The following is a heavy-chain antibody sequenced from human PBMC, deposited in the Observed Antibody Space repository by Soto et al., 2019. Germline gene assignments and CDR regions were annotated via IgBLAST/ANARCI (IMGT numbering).Heavy chain of an antibody. CDR2: ISGSGGST. Sequence: EVQLLESGGGLVQPGGSLRLSCAASGFTFSSYAMSWVRQAPGKGLEWVSAISGSGGSTYYADSVKGRFTISRDNSKNTLYLQMNSLRAEDTAVYYCAKTRSRYYYDSSGYYPFDYWGQGTLDTVSS. J-gene: IGHJ4*02. D-gene: IGHD3-22*01. CDR1: GFTFSSYA. CDR3: AKTRSRYYYDSSGYYPFDY. V-gene: IGHV3-23*01.